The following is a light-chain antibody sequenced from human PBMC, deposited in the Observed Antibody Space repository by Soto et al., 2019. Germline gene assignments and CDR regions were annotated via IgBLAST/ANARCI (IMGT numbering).Light chain of an antibody. V-gene: IGKV3-20*01. J-gene: IGKJ3*01. CDR2: GAS. CDR3: QQYGSSRFT. Sequence: EIVLTQSPGTLSLSPGERATLSCRASQSISSNYLAWYQQKPGQAPRLLVYGASSRATGIPDRFSGSGSGTDFTLTSSRREPEDFAGYYCQQYGSSRFTFGPGTKVDFK. CDR1: QSISSNY.